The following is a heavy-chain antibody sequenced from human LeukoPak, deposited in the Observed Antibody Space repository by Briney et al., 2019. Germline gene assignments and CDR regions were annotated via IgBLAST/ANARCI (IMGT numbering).Heavy chain of an antibody. CDR1: GGSISSSNW. Sequence: PSETLSLTCAVSGGSISSSNWWSWVRQPPGKGLEWIGYIYHSGTTNYSPSLKSRVTMSVDTSKNQFSLQLTSVTAVDTAVYYCASELRDGYSFGTSLNNWGRGTLVTVSS. V-gene: IGHV4-4*02. CDR3: ASELRDGYSFGTSLNN. J-gene: IGHJ4*02. CDR2: IYHSGTT. D-gene: IGHD5-24*01.